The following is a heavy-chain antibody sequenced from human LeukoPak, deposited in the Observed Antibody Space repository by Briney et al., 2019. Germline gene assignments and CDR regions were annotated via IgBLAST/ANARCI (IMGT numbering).Heavy chain of an antibody. D-gene: IGHD2-15*01. J-gene: IGHJ4*02. V-gene: IGHV3-74*01. CDR1: GFTFSSYW. Sequence: GGSLRLSCAASGFTFSSYWMHWVRQAPGKGLVWVSRINSDGSSTSYADSVKGRFTISRDNAKNTLYLQMNSLRAEDTAVYYCARSAYSPDDRGPTMLQREFDYWGQGTLVTVSS. CDR2: INSDGSST. CDR3: ARSAYSPDDRGPTMLQREFDY.